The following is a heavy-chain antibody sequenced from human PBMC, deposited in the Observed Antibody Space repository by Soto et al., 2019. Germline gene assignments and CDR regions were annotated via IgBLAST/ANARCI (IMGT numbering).Heavy chain of an antibody. Sequence: SGNVSCKASGYTFTNYSIHWVGQAPRQRLEWMGWINAGNGNTKYSQKFQGRVTITRDTSASTAYMELSSLRSEDTAVYYCARDLAERDIVVVVAATTNYYYYYMDVWGKGTTVTVSS. CDR2: INAGNGNT. CDR3: ARDLAERDIVVVVAATTNYYYYYMDV. J-gene: IGHJ6*03. CDR1: GYTFTNYS. D-gene: IGHD2-15*01. V-gene: IGHV1-3*01.